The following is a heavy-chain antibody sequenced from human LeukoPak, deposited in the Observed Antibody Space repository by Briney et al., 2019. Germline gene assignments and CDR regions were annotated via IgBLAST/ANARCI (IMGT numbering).Heavy chain of an antibody. CDR1: GGSVNNGRYY. J-gene: IGHJ2*01. CDR3: ARGIAAGGYYWYFDL. D-gene: IGHD6-13*01. Sequence: SETLSLTCAVSGGSVNNGRYYWSWIRQPPGKGLEWIGYVYYSGDSDYNPPLKSRVNISIDTSKDIFSLKMNLVTAADTAMYFCARGIAAGGYYWYFDLWGRGALV. V-gene: IGHV4-61*03. CDR2: VYYSGDS.